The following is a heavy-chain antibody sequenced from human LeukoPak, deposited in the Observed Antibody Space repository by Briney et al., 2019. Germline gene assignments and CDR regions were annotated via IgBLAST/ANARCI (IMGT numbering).Heavy chain of an antibody. V-gene: IGHV3-30*18. CDR3: AKDESRYCTDSTCYPFDH. CDR1: GFTFSSYG. Sequence: PGGSLRLSCAASGFTFSSYGMHWVRQAPGKGLEWVAVISFDGRNEYYADSVKGRFTIPRDNSKNTLYLQMNSLRAEDTAVYYCAKDESRYCTDSTCYPFDHWGQGTLVTVSS. CDR2: ISFDGRNE. J-gene: IGHJ4*02. D-gene: IGHD2-8*02.